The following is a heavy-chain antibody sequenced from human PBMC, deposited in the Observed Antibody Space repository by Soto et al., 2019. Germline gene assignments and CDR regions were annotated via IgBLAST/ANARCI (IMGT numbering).Heavy chain of an antibody. CDR1: GGSISSYY. CDR3: ARERSTVTTAYYFDY. V-gene: IGHV4-59*01. J-gene: IGHJ4*02. CDR2: IYYSGST. D-gene: IGHD4-17*01. Sequence: TLSLTCTVSGGSISSYYWSWIRQPPGRGLEWIGYIYYSGSTNYNPSLKSRVTISVDTSKNQFSLKLSSVTAADTAVYYCARERSTVTTAYYFDYWGQGTLVTVS.